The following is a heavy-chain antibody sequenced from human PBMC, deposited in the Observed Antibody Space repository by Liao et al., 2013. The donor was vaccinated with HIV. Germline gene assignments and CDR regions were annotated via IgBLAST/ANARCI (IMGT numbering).Heavy chain of an antibody. CDR2: IYGSGST. V-gene: IGHV4-59*10. J-gene: IGHJ6*04. D-gene: IGHD3-10*01. Sequence: QVQLQQWGAGLLKPSETLSLTCAVYGESFSGYYWSWIRQSAGKGLEWIGRIYGSGSTKYNPSLKSRVTISLDASKNQFSLKLRSVTAADTAVYYCARDRNLWFGELSLFAVWGKGTTVTVSS. CDR3: ARDRNLWFGELSLFAV. CDR1: GESFSGYY.